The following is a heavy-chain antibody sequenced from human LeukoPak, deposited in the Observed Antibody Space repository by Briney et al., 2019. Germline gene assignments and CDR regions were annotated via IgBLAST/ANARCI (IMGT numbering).Heavy chain of an antibody. Sequence: SETLSLTCTVSGGSISSSSYHWGWIRQPPGKKLEWIGSIYFGGSTYYNPSLKSRVTISVDTSKNQFSLKLSSVTAADTAVYYCARGPYSSSWYHLNCFDRWGQGTLVTVST. V-gene: IGHV4-39*07. CDR1: GGSISSSSYH. CDR3: ARGPYSSSWYHLNCFDR. D-gene: IGHD6-13*01. J-gene: IGHJ5*02. CDR2: IYFGGST.